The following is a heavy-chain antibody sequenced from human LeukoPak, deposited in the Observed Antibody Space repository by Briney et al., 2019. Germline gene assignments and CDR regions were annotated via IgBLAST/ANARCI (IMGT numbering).Heavy chain of an antibody. V-gene: IGHV1-18*01. Sequence: ASVKVSCKASGYTFTSYGISWVRQAPGQGLEWMGWISAYNGNTNYAQKLQGRVTMTTDTSTSTAYVELRSLRSDDTAVYYCASSNYDFWSGYLSDWGQGTLVTVSS. CDR3: ASSNYDFWSGYLSD. D-gene: IGHD3-3*01. J-gene: IGHJ4*02. CDR1: GYTFTSYG. CDR2: ISAYNGNT.